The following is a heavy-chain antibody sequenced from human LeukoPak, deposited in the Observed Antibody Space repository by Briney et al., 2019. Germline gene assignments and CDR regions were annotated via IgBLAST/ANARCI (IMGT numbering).Heavy chain of an antibody. CDR2: ISTTTGNP. J-gene: IGHJ4*02. CDR3: ARPYESSGLFDY. CDR1: GYTFTGYY. Sequence: ASVKVSCKASGYTFTGYYMHWVRQAPGQGLEWMGWISTTTGNPEYAQGFTGRFLFSLDTSASTAYLQISGLKTEDTAVYYCARPYESSGLFDYWGQGTLVTVSS. V-gene: IGHV7-4-1*02. D-gene: IGHD3-22*01.